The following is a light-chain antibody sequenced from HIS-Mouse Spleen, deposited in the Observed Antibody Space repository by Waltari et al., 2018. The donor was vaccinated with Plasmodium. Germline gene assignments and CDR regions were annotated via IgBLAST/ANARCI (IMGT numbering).Light chain of an antibody. V-gene: IGLV2-8*01. Sequence: QSALTQPPSASGSPGPSVTISCTGTSSDVGGYNYVSWYQQPPGKAPNLMIDEVSKRPSGVPDRFSGSKSGNTASLTVSGLQAEDEADYYCSSYAGSNNLVFGGGTKLTVL. J-gene: IGLJ2*01. CDR2: EVS. CDR3: SSYAGSNNLV. CDR1: SSDVGGYNY.